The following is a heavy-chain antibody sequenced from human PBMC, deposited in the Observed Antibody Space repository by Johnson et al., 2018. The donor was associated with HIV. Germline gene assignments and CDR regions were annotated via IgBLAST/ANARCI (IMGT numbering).Heavy chain of an antibody. CDR1: GFTFSSYG. V-gene: IGHV3-30*02. CDR3: AGEYSESLRSAFDI. D-gene: IGHD1-26*01. Sequence: QVQLVESGGGVVQPGGSLRLSCAASGFTFSSYGMHWVRQAPGKGLEWVAFIRYDGSNKYYADSVTGRFTISRDNSKNTLYLQMNTLRPEDTAVYYCAGEYSESLRSAFDIWGQGTMVTVSS. CDR2: IRYDGSNK. J-gene: IGHJ3*02.